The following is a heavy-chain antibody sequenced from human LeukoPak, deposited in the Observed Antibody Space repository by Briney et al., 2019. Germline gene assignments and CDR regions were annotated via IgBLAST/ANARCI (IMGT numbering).Heavy chain of an antibody. V-gene: IGHV3-23*01. D-gene: IGHD4-11*01. Sequence: GGSLGLSCETSAFTCSFFAISLISQPPGMGLIRLSPISANSGTRSYAASVRGRFTISRDNSKNTVYLQLNTLRAEDTAVYYCAKPISGGLAVTADWFDPWGQGTMVVVSS. CDR3: AKPISGGLAVTADWFDP. CDR2: ISANSGTR. J-gene: IGHJ5*01. CDR1: AFTCSFFA.